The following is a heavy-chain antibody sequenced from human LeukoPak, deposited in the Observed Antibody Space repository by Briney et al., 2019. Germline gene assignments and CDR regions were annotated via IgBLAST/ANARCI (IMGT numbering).Heavy chain of an antibody. CDR3: ATDGAGSSRSYYKSAFGI. D-gene: IGHD3-10*01. CDR2: FDPEDGET. V-gene: IGHV1-24*01. CDR1: GYTLTELS. J-gene: IGHJ3*02. Sequence: ASVKVSCKVSGYTLTELSMHWVRQAPGKGLEWMGGFDPEDGETIYAQKFQGRVTMTEDTSTDTAYMELSSLRSEDTAVYYCATDGAGSSRSYYKSAFGIWGQGTTVTVSS.